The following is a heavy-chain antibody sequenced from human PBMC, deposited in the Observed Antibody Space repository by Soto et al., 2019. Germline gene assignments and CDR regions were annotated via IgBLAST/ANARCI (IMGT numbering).Heavy chain of an antibody. Sequence: SETLSLTCTVSGGSISSYYWSWIRQPPGKGLEWIGDIYYSGSTNYNPSLKSRVTISVETSNNQFSLKQSSMTAADTAVYYCGSGRIAAVGTRHHFDYWGQGTLVTVSS. J-gene: IGHJ4*02. CDR2: IYYSGST. CDR1: GGSISSYY. D-gene: IGHD6-13*01. CDR3: GSGRIAAVGTRHHFDY. V-gene: IGHV4-59*01.